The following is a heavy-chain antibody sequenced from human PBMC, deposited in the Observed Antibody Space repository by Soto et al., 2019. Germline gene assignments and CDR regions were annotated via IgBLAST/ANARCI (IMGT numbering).Heavy chain of an antibody. Sequence: GASVKVSCKASGYTFTSYAMNWVRQAPGQGLEWMGWISAYNDNTNYAQKLQGRVTMTTDTSTSTAYMELRSLRSDDTAVYYCARDAPPADYWGQGTLVTVSS. V-gene: IGHV1-18*01. CDR3: ARDAPPADY. CDR2: ISAYNDNT. CDR1: GYTFTSYA. J-gene: IGHJ4*02.